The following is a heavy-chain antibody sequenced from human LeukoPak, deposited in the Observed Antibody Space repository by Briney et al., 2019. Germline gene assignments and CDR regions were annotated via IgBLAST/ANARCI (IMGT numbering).Heavy chain of an antibody. CDR3: ARDKSVGASLFDY. J-gene: IGHJ4*02. CDR2: IKQDGSEK. V-gene: IGHV3-7*01. CDR1: GFTFSSYW. Sequence: GGSLRLSCAASGFTFSSYWMSWVRQAPGKGLEWVANIKQDGSEKYYVGSVKGRFTISRDNAKNSLYLQMNSLRAEDTAVYYCARDKSVGASLFDYWGQGTLVTVSS. D-gene: IGHD1-26*01.